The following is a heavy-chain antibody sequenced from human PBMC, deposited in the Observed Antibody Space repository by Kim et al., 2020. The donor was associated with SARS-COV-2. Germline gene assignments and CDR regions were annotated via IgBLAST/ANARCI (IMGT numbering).Heavy chain of an antibody. CDR1: GVAFSNYA. CDR2: VSGSGDKT. Sequence: GGSLRLSCTVSGVAFSNYAMTWVRQVPEKGLEWVSAVSGSGDKTYYADSVKGQFTISRDNSKSTLYLQMSSLRAEDTAIYYCALKGSFGSGYGGQGPLVTVSS. D-gene: IGHD3-3*01. CDR3: ALKGSFGSGY. J-gene: IGHJ4*02. V-gene: IGHV3-23*01.